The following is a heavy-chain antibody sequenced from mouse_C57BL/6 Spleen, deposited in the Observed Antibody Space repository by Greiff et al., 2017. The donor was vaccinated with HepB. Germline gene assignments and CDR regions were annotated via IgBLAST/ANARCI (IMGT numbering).Heavy chain of an antibody. CDR1: GFTFSSYG. CDR2: ISSGGSYT. V-gene: IGHV5-6*01. CDR3: AREGLLRYAMDY. D-gene: IGHD1-1*01. Sequence: EVQLVESGGDLVKPGGSLKLSCAASGFTFSSYGMSWVRQTPDKRLEWVATISSGGSYTYYPDSVKGRFTISRDNAKNTLYLQMSSLKSEDTAMYYCAREGLLRYAMDYWGQGTSVTVSS. J-gene: IGHJ4*01.